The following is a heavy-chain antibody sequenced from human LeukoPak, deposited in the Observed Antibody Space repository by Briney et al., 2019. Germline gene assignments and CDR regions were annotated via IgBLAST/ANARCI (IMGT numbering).Heavy chain of an antibody. CDR2: IYSGGTT. CDR3: ASRRNYYDSSGLDY. Sequence: GGSLRLSCAASGFTVSNNYMNWVRQVPGKGLEWVSVIYSGGTTFYADSVKGRFTISRDNPKNTLYLQMNSLRAEDTAVYYCASRRNYYDSSGLDYWGQGTLVTVSS. J-gene: IGHJ4*02. D-gene: IGHD3-22*01. V-gene: IGHV3-53*01. CDR1: GFTVSNNY.